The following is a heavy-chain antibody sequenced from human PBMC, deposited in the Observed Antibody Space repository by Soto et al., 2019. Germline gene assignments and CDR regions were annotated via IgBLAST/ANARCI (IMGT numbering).Heavy chain of an antibody. CDR2: ISSSSSTI. V-gene: IGHV3-48*02. CDR3: ARDKVDDFWSGPPYYYGSGSPDY. Sequence: GGSLRLSCAASGFTFSSYSMNWVRQAPGKGLEWVSYISSSSSTIYYADSVKGRFTISRDNAKNSLYLQMNSLRDEDTAVYYCARDKVDDFWSGPPYYYGSGSPDYWGQGTLVTVSS. D-gene: IGHD3-10*01. CDR1: GFTFSSYS. J-gene: IGHJ4*02.